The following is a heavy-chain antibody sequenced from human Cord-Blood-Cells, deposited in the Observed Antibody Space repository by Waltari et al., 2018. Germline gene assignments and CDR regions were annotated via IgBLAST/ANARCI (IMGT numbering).Heavy chain of an antibody. J-gene: IGHJ4*02. Sequence: QVQLQESGPGLVKPSQTLSLTCTVSGGSISSGGYYWSWIRQHPGKGLEWIGYIYYSGSTDYDPSLKSRVTISVDTSKNQFSRKLSSVTAADTAVYYCARVGGGYCSGGSCYYFDYWGQGTLVTVSS. D-gene: IGHD2-15*01. CDR1: GGSISSGGYY. CDR3: ARVGGGYCSGGSCYYFDY. V-gene: IGHV4-31*03. CDR2: IYYSGST.